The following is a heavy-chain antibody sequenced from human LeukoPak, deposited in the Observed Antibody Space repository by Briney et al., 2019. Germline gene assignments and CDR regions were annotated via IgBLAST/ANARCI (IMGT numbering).Heavy chain of an antibody. D-gene: IGHD4-17*01. Sequence: GRSLRLSRAASGFTFSDYYMSWIRQAPGKGLEWVSYISSSGSTIYYADSVKGRFTISRDNAKNSLYLQMNSLRAEDTAVYYCARAANGDYGYWFDPWGQGTLVTVSS. CDR3: ARAANGDYGYWFDP. J-gene: IGHJ5*02. CDR2: ISSSGSTI. CDR1: GFTFSDYY. V-gene: IGHV3-11*04.